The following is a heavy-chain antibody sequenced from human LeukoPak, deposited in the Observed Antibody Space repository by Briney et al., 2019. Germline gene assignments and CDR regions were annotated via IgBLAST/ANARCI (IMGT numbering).Heavy chain of an antibody. CDR3: ARLGDIVATITEDY. J-gene: IGHJ4*02. CDR1: GYSISSGYY. V-gene: IGHV4-38-2*01. CDR2: IYHSGST. D-gene: IGHD5-12*01. Sequence: SETLSLTCAVSGYSISSGYYWGWIRQPPGKGLEWIGSIYHSGSTYYNPSLKSRVTISVDTSKNQFSLKLSSVTAADTAVYYCARLGDIVATITEDYWGQGTLATVSS.